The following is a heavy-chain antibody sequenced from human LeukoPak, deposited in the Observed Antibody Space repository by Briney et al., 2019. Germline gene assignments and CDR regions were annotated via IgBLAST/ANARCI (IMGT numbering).Heavy chain of an antibody. V-gene: IGHV3-23*01. CDR3: ARSTPFSGFDP. Sequence: GGSLRLSCAASGFTFSSYAMSWVRQAPGKGLEWVSIISSSGGSTYYADSVKGRFTISRDNSKNRLYLQMNSLRAEDTAVYYCARSTPFSGFDPWGQGTLVTVSS. CDR2: ISSSGGST. J-gene: IGHJ5*02. D-gene: IGHD3-3*02. CDR1: GFTFSSYA.